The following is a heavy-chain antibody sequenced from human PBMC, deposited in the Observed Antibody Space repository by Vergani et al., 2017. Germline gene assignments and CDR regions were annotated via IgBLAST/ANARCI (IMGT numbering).Heavy chain of an antibody. CDR2: VDPEDGET. V-gene: IGHV1-69-2*01. CDR3: ARSGTRVGEESGTRVNHYYYGMDV. Sequence: EVQLVQSGAEVKKPGATVKISCKVSGYTFTDYYMHWVQQAPGKGLEWMGLVDPEDGETIYAEKFQGRVTITADTSTDTAYMELSSLRSEDTAVYYCARSGTRVGEESGTRVNHYYYGMDVWGQGTTVTVSS. CDR1: GYTFTDYY. D-gene: IGHD3-16*01. J-gene: IGHJ6*02.